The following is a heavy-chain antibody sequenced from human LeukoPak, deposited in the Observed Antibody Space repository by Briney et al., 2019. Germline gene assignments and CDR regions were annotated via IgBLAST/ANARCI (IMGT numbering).Heavy chain of an antibody. CDR3: AKSSMVRGAYFDY. CDR2: ISWNSGSI. V-gene: IGHV3-9*01. D-gene: IGHD3-10*01. Sequence: GRSLRLSCVASGFTFDDYAMHWVRQAPGKGLEWVSGISWNSGSIGYADSVKGRFTISRDNAKNSLYLQMNSLRAEDTALYYCAKSSMVRGAYFDYWGQGTLVTVSS. CDR1: GFTFDDYA. J-gene: IGHJ4*02.